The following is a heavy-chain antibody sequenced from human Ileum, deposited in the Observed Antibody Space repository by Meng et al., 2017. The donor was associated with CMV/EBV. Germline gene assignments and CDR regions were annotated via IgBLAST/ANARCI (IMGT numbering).Heavy chain of an antibody. J-gene: IGHJ4*02. V-gene: IGHV3-23*01. D-gene: IGHD6-13*01. CDR1: GFTFSSYA. Sequence: AASGFTFSSYAMSWVRQAPGKGLEWVSAISGSGGSTYYANSVKGRFTISRDNSKNTLSLQMNSLRAEDTALYYCAKTTGTTWYPLDYWGQGTLVTVSS. CDR3: AKTTGTTWYPLDY. CDR2: ISGSGGST.